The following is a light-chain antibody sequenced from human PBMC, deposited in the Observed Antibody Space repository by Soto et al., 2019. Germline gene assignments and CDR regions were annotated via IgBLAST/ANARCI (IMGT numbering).Light chain of an antibody. CDR2: DVR. CDR1: SIDVGGYNY. CDR3: SSYTSSSTLGVV. J-gene: IGLJ2*01. V-gene: IGLV2-14*01. Sequence: QSALTQPASVSGFPGQSITISCTGTSIDVGGYNYVSWYQQHPGKAPKLMIYDVRNRPSGVSSRFSGSKSGNTAYLTITGLQAEDETDYYCSSYTSSSTLGVVFGGGTKLAVL.